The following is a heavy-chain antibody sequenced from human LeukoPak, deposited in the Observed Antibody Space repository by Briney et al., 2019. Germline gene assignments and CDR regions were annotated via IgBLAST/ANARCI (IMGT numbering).Heavy chain of an antibody. CDR3: ARDRLQLTQPYYYNYMDV. J-gene: IGHJ6*03. V-gene: IGHV3-21*01. Sequence: PGGSLTLSCAASGFTFSSYSMKWVRQAPGKGREWFSSISSSSSYIYHTASVTGRFTISRDTAKQSLYMQMNSLRAEGTAVYYCARDRLQLTQPYYYNYMDVWGKGTTVTVSS. CDR1: GFTFSSYS. D-gene: IGHD4-11*01. CDR2: ISSSSSYI.